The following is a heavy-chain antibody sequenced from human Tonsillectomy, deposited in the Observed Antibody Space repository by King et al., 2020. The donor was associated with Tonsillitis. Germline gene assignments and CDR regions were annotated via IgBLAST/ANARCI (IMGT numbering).Heavy chain of an antibody. V-gene: IGHV3-48*01. CDR3: AKDDSSAWYSDY. D-gene: IGHD6-19*01. CDR1: GFIFSDYS. J-gene: IGHJ4*02. CDR2: INCNRDSI. Sequence: VQLVESGGGLVQPGGSLILSCAASGFIFSDYSRNWGCQAPGKGLGWVSYINCNRDSIYYAGSVKGRFTISRGNAKNSLYLQMNSLRGEDTAGYYCAKDDSSAWYSDYWGQGTPVTVSS.